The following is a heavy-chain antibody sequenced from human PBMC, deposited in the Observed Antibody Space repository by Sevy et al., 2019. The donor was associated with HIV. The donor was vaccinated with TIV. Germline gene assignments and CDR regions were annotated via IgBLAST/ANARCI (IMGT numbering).Heavy chain of an antibody. Sequence: GGSLRLSCAASGFTFSSYAMSWVRQAPGKGLEWVSAISGSGGSTYYADSVKGRFTISRDNSKNTLYLQMNSLRAEDKAVSYCAKLSGFVAADRTFDYWGQGTLVTVSS. CDR2: ISGSGGST. CDR1: GFTFSSYA. CDR3: AKLSGFVAADRTFDY. J-gene: IGHJ4*02. V-gene: IGHV3-23*01. D-gene: IGHD2-21*01.